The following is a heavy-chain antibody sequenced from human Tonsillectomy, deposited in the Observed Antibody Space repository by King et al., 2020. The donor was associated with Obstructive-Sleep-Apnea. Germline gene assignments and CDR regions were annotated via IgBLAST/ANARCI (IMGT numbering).Heavy chain of an antibody. CDR2: IGDSGSTM. D-gene: IGHD2-15*01. Sequence: VQLVESGGGLVKPGGSLRLSCAASGFTFSDYYMSWIRQAPGKGLEWVSYIGDSGSTMYYADSVKGRFTISRDNAKNSLFLQMSSLRAEDTAVYYCAREGDAGCRPYWYFDLWGRGTLVTVSS. CDR3: AREGDAGCRPYWYFDL. CDR1: GFTFSDYY. V-gene: IGHV3-11*01. J-gene: IGHJ2*01.